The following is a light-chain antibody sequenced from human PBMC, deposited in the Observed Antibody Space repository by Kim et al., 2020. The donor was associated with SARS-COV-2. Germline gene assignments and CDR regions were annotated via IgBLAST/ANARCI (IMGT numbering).Light chain of an antibody. J-gene: IGLJ2*01. CDR2: VYSDGRH. CDR1: SGNSTYA. CDR3: QTWGSGTVV. V-gene: IGLV4-69*01. Sequence: SVSLTCTLGSGNSTYAIEWYQQPPDKSPRYLMKVYSDGRHVKGDGIPDRLSGSSSGPQRYLTISSLQSEDEADYYCQTWGSGTVVFGGGTQLTVL.